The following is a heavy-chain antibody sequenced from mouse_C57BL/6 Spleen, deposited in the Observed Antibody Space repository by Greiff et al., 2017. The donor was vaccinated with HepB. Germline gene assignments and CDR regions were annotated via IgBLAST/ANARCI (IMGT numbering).Heavy chain of an antibody. CDR1: GFTFSSYT. Sequence: EVQLVESGGGLVKPGGSLKLSCAASGFTFSSYTMSWVRQTPEKRLEWVATISGGGGNTYYPDSVKGRFTISRDNAKNTLYLQMSSLRSEDTALYYCARDSNYRLYFDYWGQGTTLTVSS. CDR3: ARDSNYRLYFDY. CDR2: ISGGGGNT. J-gene: IGHJ2*01. D-gene: IGHD2-5*01. V-gene: IGHV5-9*01.